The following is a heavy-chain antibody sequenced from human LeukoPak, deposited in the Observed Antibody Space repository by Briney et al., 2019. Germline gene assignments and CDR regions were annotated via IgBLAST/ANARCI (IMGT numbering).Heavy chain of an antibody. J-gene: IGHJ4*02. V-gene: IGHV4-39*01. CDR2: INYSGNT. CDR1: GGSISSSSYY. CDR3: ARLPIVVVPAAGFDY. D-gene: IGHD2-2*01. Sequence: PSETLSLTCTVSGGSISSSSYYWGWIRQPPGKGLEWIESINYSGNTYYNPSLKSRVTISVDTSKNQFSLKLNSVTAADTAVYYCARLPIVVVPAAGFDYWGQGTLVTVSS.